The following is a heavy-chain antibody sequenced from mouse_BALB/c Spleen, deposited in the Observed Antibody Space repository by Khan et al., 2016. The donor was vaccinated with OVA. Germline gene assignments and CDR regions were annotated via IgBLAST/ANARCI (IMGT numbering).Heavy chain of an antibody. D-gene: IGHD1-1*01. CDR1: GFSLTSYG. Sequence: QVQLQQPGPGLVAPSQSLSITCTVSGFSLTSYGVHWVRQPPGKGLEWLGLIWAGGSTNYNSALMSRLTINKDNSKSQVFLKMNSLQTDDTAMYYSSRDYGSSFEYFDVWGAGTTVTVSS. J-gene: IGHJ1*01. V-gene: IGHV2-9*02. CDR3: SRDYGSSFEYFDV. CDR2: IWAGGST.